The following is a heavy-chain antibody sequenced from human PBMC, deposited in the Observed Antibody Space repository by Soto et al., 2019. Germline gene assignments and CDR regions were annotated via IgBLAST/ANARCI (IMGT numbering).Heavy chain of an antibody. J-gene: IGHJ5*02. Sequence: LRLSCAASGFTFSSYAMSWVRQAPGKGLEWVSGISGSGGSTYYADSVKGRFTISRDNSKKTLYLQMNSLRAEDTAVYYCANPMTPGVDPWGQGTLVTVSS. CDR1: GFTFSSYA. CDR2: ISGSGGST. CDR3: ANPMTPGVDP. V-gene: IGHV3-23*01.